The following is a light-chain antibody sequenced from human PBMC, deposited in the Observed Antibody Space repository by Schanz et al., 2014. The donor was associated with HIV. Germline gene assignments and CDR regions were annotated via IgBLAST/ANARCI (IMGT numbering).Light chain of an antibody. CDR2: DVT. V-gene: IGLV2-14*01. J-gene: IGLJ2*01. Sequence: QSALTQPAFVSGSPGQSITISCTGTNSDIGGFNFVSWYRQHPGKAPNLMIYDVTHRPSGISSRFSGSKSGNTASLTISGLQAEDEADYYCSSYTSSSTLVFGGGTKLTVL. CDR1: NSDIGGFNF. CDR3: SSYTSSSTLV.